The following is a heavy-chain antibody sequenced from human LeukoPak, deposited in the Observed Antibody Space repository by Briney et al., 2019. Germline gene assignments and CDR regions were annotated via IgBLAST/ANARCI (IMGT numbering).Heavy chain of an antibody. D-gene: IGHD3-10*01. V-gene: IGHV4-39*01. Sequence: LSETLSLTCTVSGGSISSSTYYWGWIRQPPGKGLEWIGSIYYSGSTYYNPSLKSRVTISVYTSKNQFSLKLSSVTAADTAAYYCARHGRSYGSGSYYSFDYWGQGTLVTVSS. J-gene: IGHJ4*02. CDR3: ARHGRSYGSGSYYSFDY. CDR2: IYYSGST. CDR1: GGSISSSTYY.